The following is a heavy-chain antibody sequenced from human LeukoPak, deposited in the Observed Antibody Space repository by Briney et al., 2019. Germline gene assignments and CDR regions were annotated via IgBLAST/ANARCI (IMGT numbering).Heavy chain of an antibody. CDR1: GYTFTSYG. V-gene: IGHV1-18*04. CDR2: ISAYNGNT. D-gene: IGHD3-9*01. CDR3: ARDGGDDILTGYWAYFDY. Sequence: ASVKVSCKASGYTFTSYGISWVRQAPGQGLEWMGWISAYNGNTNYAQKLQGRVTMTTDTSTSTAHMELRSLRSDDTAVYYCARDGGDDILTGYWAYFDYWGQGTLVTVSS. J-gene: IGHJ4*02.